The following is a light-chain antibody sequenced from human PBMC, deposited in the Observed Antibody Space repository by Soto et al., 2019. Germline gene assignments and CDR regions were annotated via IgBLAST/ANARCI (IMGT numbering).Light chain of an antibody. V-gene: IGLV2-8*01. CDR3: STYAGSNNYVI. Sequence: QSALTQPPSASGSPGQSVTISCTGSSTDVGGYNYVSWYQHHPGKAPKLMIYEVNKRPSGVPYRFSGSKSGNTASLTVSGLQAADEADYYCSTYAGSNNYVIIGGGTKLTVL. J-gene: IGLJ2*01. CDR2: EVN. CDR1: STDVGGYNY.